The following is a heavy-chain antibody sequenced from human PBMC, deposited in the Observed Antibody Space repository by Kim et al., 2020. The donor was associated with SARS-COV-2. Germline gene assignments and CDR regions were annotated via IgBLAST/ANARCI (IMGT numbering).Heavy chain of an antibody. V-gene: IGHV3-7*01. CDR1: GFTFSSYW. CDR2: IKQDGDQK. J-gene: IGHJ5*01. CDR3: ASERDLCRGGQVAFAS. Sequence: GGSLRLSCAASGFTFSSYWMTWVRQAPGKGLEWVANIKQDGDQKYNVDSVKGRSTISSDNAKNSLYLQMNRLGAEETAEYYCASERDLCRGGQVAFASWG.